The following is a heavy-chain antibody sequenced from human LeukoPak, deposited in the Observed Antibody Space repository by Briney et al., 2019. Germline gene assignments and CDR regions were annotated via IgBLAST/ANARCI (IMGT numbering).Heavy chain of an antibody. J-gene: IGHJ3*01. D-gene: IGHD4-17*01. CDR1: GFAFGNYG. CDR2: ITGSGGTT. Sequence: GGSLRLSCTGSGFAFGNYGMTWVRQPPGKGLEWVSAITGSGGTTRYTDSVTGRFTISRDNSGNTLFPQMNSLRAEDTAVYYCAKDPNGDYLGAFDFWGPGTLVTVSS. CDR3: AKDPNGDYLGAFDF. V-gene: IGHV3-23*01.